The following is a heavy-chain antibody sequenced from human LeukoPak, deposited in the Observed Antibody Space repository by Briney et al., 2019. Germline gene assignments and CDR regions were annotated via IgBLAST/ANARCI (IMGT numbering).Heavy chain of an antibody. J-gene: IGHJ3*02. D-gene: IGHD6-13*01. Sequence: GASVKVSCKVSGYTLTELSMHWVRQAPGKGLEWMGGFDPEDGETIYAQKFQGRVTMTEDTSTDTAYMELSSLRAEDTAVYYCARVLYSSSWNAFDIWGQGTMVTVSS. CDR2: FDPEDGET. V-gene: IGHV1-24*01. CDR3: ARVLYSSSWNAFDI. CDR1: GYTLTELS.